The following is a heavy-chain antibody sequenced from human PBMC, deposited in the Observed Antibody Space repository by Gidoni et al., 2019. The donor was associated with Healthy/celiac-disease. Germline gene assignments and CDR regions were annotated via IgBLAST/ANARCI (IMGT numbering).Heavy chain of an antibody. CDR3: AHRLGYCSSTSCYDTRYGYNWFDP. D-gene: IGHD2-2*01. CDR1: GFSLSTSGVG. J-gene: IGHJ5*02. CDR2: IYWDDDK. V-gene: IGHV2-5*02. Sequence: QLTLKESGPTLVTPTQTLTLTFTFSGFSLSTSGVGVGWIHQPQGKALEWLALIYWDDDKRYSPSLKSRLTSTKDTSKNQLVLTMNNMDPVDTATYYCAHRLGYCSSTSCYDTRYGYNWFDPWGQGTLVTVSS.